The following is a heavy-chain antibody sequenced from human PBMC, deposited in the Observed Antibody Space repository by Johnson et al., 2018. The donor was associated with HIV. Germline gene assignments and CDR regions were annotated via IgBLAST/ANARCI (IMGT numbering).Heavy chain of an antibody. CDR1: GFTVSSNY. CDR2: LYSGGST. J-gene: IGHJ3*02. CDR3: ARGGFGELLQDDAFDI. D-gene: IGHD3-10*01. Sequence: VQLVESGGGLIQPGGSLRLSCAASGFTVSSNYMSWVRQAPGKGLAWVSVLYSGGSTYYADSVKGRFTASRDNSKNTRYLPMNSLRSEDTAVYYCARGGFGELLQDDAFDIWGQGTMVTVSS. V-gene: IGHV3-53*01.